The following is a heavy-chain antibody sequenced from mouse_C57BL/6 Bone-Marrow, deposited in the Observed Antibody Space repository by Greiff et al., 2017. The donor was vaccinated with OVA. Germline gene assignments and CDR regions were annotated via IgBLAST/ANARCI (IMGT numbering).Heavy chain of an antibody. J-gene: IGHJ2*01. CDR2: IDPSDSYT. Sequence: QLQLKQPGAELVMPGASVKLSCKASGYTFTSYWMHWVKQRPGQGLEWIGEIDPSDSYTNYNQKFKGKSTLTVDKSSSTAYMQLSSLTSEDSAVYYCASSTVVATDYFDYWGQGTTLTVSS. D-gene: IGHD1-1*01. CDR1: GYTFTSYW. CDR3: ASSTVVATDYFDY. V-gene: IGHV1-69*01.